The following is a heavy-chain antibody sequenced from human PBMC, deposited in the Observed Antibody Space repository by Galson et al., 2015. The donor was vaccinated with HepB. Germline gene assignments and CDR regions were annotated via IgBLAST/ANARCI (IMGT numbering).Heavy chain of an antibody. Sequence: SLRLSCAASGFTFSSYGMHWVRQAPGKGLEWVAVISYDGSNKYYADSVKGRFTISRDNSKNTLYLQMNSLRADDTAVYYCAKDSGPSSPSYSSGWYFGAEFDYWGQGTLVTVSS. CDR3: AKDSGPSSPSYSSGWYFGAEFDY. V-gene: IGHV3-30*18. CDR1: GFTFSSYG. D-gene: IGHD6-19*01. J-gene: IGHJ4*02. CDR2: ISYDGSNK.